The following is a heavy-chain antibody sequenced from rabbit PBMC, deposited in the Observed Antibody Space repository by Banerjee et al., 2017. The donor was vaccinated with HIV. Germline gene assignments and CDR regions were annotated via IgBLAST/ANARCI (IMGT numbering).Heavy chain of an antibody. J-gene: IGHJ4*01. D-gene: IGHD7-1*01. V-gene: IGHV1S45*01. CDR2: IYSYGGDT. CDR3: ARDVFGTSTGSSFNL. CDR1: GFSFSSSYW. Sequence: QEQLEESGGDLVKPEGSLTLTCTASGFSFSSSYWICWVRQAPGKGLELIACIYSYGGDTFYASWAKGRFTISKTSSTTVTLQMTSLTAADTATYFCARDVFGTSTGSSFNLWGPGTLVTVS.